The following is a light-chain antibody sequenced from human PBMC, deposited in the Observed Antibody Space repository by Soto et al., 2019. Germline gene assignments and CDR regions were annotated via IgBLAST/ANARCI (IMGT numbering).Light chain of an antibody. CDR2: AAS. J-gene: IGKJ5*01. CDR3: QHADSFPLIT. CDR1: QSISSY. Sequence: DIQMTQSPSSVSASVGDRVTITGRASQSISSYLNWYQQKPGKAPKLLIYAASSLQSGVPSRFSGSGSGTDFTLTISSLQPEDFATYYCQHADSFPLITFGQGTRLEIK. V-gene: IGKV1-12*01.